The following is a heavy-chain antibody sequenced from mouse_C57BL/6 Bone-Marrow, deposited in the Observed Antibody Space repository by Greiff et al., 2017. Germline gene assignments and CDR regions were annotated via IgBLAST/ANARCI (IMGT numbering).Heavy chain of an antibody. J-gene: IGHJ1*03. CDR2: FHPYNDDT. D-gene: IGHD1-1*01. CDR1: GYTFTTYP. Sequence: LQESGAELVKPGASVKMSCTASGYTFTTYPIEWLKQNHGKSLEWIGNFHPYNDDTKYNEKFKGKATLTVEKSSSTVYLELIRLTSDDAAVYYGARSDYGSSWYFDVWGTGTTVTVSS. V-gene: IGHV1-47*01. CDR3: ARSDYGSSWYFDV.